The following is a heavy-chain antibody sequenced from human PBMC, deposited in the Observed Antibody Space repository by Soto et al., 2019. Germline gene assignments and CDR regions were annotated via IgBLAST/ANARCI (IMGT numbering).Heavy chain of an antibody. J-gene: IGHJ3*02. CDR3: ARDSGTTQCRLDI. D-gene: IGHD1-7*01. CDR1: GGSISSGGYY. CDR2: IYYSGST. V-gene: IGHV4-31*03. Sequence: SETLSLTCTVSGGSISSGGYYWSWIRQHPGKGLEWIGYIYYSGSTYYNPSLKRRLTISVDTSKNQFSLKLSSVTAADAAVYYCARDSGTTQCRLDIWGQGTMVTVSS.